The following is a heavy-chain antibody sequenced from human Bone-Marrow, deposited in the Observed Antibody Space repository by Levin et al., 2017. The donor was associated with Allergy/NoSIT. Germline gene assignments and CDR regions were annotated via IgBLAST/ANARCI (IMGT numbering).Heavy chain of an antibody. CDR3: TNFDY. CDR1: EFTFTDAW. J-gene: IGHJ4*02. CDR2: IRGKSDGGTS. V-gene: IGHV3-15*01. Sequence: GGSLRLSCEASEFTFTDAWMSWVRQAPGKGLEWVGRIRGKSDGGTSDYAAPVKGRFTISRDDSANILYLQMNSLRTEDTAVYYCTNFDYWGQGTLVTVSS.